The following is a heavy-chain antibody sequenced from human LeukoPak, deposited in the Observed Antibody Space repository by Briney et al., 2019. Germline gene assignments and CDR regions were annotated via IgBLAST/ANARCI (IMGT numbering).Heavy chain of an antibody. Sequence: PGGSLRLSCAASGFPVGSYYLTWVRQAPGKGLEWVSAIYKGGTTYYADSVKGRFTVSRDNSKNSFSLQMNSLSADDTAVYYCARGSGDILTGYSGMDVWGQGTTVTVSS. CDR1: GFPVGSYY. V-gene: IGHV3-53*01. J-gene: IGHJ6*02. CDR2: IYKGGTT. CDR3: ARGSGDILTGYSGMDV. D-gene: IGHD3-9*01.